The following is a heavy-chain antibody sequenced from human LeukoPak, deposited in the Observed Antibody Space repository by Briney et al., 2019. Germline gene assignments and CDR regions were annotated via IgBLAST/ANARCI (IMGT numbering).Heavy chain of an antibody. CDR2: IYWDDDK. CDR1: GFSLSTSGVG. CDR3: AHISGYQLPFRYFDY. V-gene: IGHV2-5*02. J-gene: IGHJ4*02. D-gene: IGHD2-2*01. Sequence: SGPTLVNPTQTLTLTCTFSGFSLSTSGVGVGWIRQPPGKALEWLALIYWDDDKRYSPSLKSRLTITKDTSKNQVVLTVTNMDPVDTATYYCAHISGYQLPFRYFDYWGQGTLVTVSS.